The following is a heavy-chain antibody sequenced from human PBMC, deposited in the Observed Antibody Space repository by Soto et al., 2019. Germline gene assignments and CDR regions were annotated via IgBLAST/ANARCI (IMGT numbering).Heavy chain of an antibody. CDR1: AGSIISSDSW. CDR2: IYYTGSS. Sequence: SETLSLTCTVSAGSIISSDSWWGWIRQPPGQGLEWIGTIYYTGSSYPNPSLKGRVTIPVDTSKNQFSLQLTSVTAADTAVYFCARRPSSAHYGDYFDYWGPGTLVTVSS. D-gene: IGHD6-19*01. CDR3: ARRPSSAHYGDYFDY. V-gene: IGHV4-39*01. J-gene: IGHJ4*02.